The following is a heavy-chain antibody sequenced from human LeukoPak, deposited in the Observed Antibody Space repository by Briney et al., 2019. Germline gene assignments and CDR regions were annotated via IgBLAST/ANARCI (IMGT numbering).Heavy chain of an antibody. V-gene: IGHV3-21*01. D-gene: IGHD2-2*01. CDR2: ISSSSSYI. J-gene: IGHJ4*02. CDR3: ARGPRYCSSTSCSDTYFDY. CDR1: GFTFSSYS. Sequence: PGGSLRLSCAASGFTFSSYSMNWVRQAPGKGLEWVSSISSSSSYIYYADSVKGRFTISRDNAKNSLYLQMNSLRAEDTAVYYCARGPRYCSSTSCSDTYFDYWGQGTLVTVSS.